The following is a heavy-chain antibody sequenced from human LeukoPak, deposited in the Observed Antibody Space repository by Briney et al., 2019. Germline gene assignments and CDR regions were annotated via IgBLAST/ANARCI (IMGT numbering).Heavy chain of an antibody. CDR2: INPNSGGT. D-gene: IGHD2-2*03. V-gene: IGHV1-2*02. J-gene: IGHJ4*02. CDR1: GYTFTGYY. Sequence: GASVKVSRKASGYTFTGYYMHWVRQAPGQGLEWMGWINPNSGGTNYAQKFQGRVTMTRDTSISTAYMELSRLRSDDTAVYYCARDGYCSSTSCYAYYDYWGQGTLVTVSS. CDR3: ARDGYCSSTSCYAYYDY.